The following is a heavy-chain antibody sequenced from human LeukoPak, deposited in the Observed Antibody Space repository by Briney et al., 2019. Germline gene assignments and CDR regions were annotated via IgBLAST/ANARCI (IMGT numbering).Heavy chain of an antibody. CDR3: ARDSEDIVLIGSYGMDV. CDR1: GFTFSSYW. D-gene: IGHD2-8*01. Sequence: SGGSLRLSCAASGFTFSSYWMSWVRQAPGKGLEWVANIKQDGSEKYYVDSVKGRFTISRDNAKNSLYLQMNSLRAEDTAVYYCARDSEDIVLIGSYGMDVWGQGTTVTVSS. CDR2: IKQDGSEK. J-gene: IGHJ6*02. V-gene: IGHV3-7*01.